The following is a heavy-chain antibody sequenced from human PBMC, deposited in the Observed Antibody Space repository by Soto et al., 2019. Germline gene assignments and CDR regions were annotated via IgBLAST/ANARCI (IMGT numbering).Heavy chain of an antibody. D-gene: IGHD2-8*01. V-gene: IGHV2-26*01. J-gene: IGHJ6*02. CDR1: GFSLSNARMG. CDR3: ARIYPYCTNGVCYSYYYYCMDV. CDR2: IFSNDEK. Sequence: SGPTLVNPTETLTLTCTVSGFSLSNARMGVSWIRQPPGKALEWLAHIFSNDEKSYSTSLKSRLTISKDTSKSQVVLTMTNMDPVDTATYYCARIYPYCTNGVCYSYYYYCMDVWGQGTTVTVSS.